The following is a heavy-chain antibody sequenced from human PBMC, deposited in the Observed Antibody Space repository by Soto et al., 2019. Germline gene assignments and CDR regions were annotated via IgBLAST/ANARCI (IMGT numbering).Heavy chain of an antibody. CDR3: AREGLYGSIQDNTFDI. D-gene: IGHD6-19*01. V-gene: IGHV1-8*01. CDR2: MNPNSGNT. Sequence: QVQLVQSGAEVKRSGASVRISCTASGYTFNRHYINWVRQATGQGPEWIGWMNPNSGNTGYAQKFQGRVTMTRDSSITTADMDLSSLTSEDTAIDYCAREGLYGSIQDNTFDIWGHGTMVSVSS. J-gene: IGHJ3*02. CDR1: GYTFNRHY.